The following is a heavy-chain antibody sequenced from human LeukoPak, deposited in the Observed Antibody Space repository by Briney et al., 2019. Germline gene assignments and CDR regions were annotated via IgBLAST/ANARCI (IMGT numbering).Heavy chain of an antibody. D-gene: IGHD6-19*01. CDR3: ASEGQSVAGDNWFDP. J-gene: IGHJ5*02. V-gene: IGHV1-8*01. Sequence: GASVKVSCKASGYTFTSYDINWVRQATGQGLEWMGWMNPNSGNTGYAQKFQGRVTMTRNTSISTAYMELSSLRSEDTAAYYCASEGQSVAGDNWFDPWGQGTLVTVSS. CDR1: GYTFTSYD. CDR2: MNPNSGNT.